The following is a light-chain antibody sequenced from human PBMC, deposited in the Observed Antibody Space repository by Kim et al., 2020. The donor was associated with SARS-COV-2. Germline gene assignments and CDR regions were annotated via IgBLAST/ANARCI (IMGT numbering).Light chain of an antibody. Sequence: QSALTQPASVSGSPGQSITISCTGTSSDVGCYNFVSWYQQHPGKAPKLMIFAVSKRPSGVSDRFSGSKSGNTASLTISGLQAEDEADYYCTSYTSTIAWVFGGGTQLTVL. CDR3: TSYTSTIAWV. CDR2: AVS. V-gene: IGLV2-14*03. J-gene: IGLJ3*02. CDR1: SSDVGCYNF.